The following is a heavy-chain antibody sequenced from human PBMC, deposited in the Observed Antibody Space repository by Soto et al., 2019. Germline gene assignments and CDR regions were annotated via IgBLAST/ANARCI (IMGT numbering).Heavy chain of an antibody. CDR2: IIPIFGTA. J-gene: IGHJ6*02. V-gene: IGHV1-69*13. D-gene: IGHD5-18*01. CDR1: GGTFSSYA. Sequence: GASVKVSCKASGGTFSSYAISWVRQAPGQGLEWMGGIIPIFGTANYAQKFQGRVTITADESTSTAYMELSSPRSEDTAVYYCARNLIDGYSYGSRGMDVWGQGTTVTVSS. CDR3: ARNLIDGYSYGSRGMDV.